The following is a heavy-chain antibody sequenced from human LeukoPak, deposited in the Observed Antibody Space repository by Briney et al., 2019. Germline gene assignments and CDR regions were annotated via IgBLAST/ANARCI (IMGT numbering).Heavy chain of an antibody. Sequence: GGSLRLSCAASGFTFSSYSMNWVRQAPGKGLEWVSSISSSSSYIYYADSVKGRLIISRDNAKNSLYLQMNSLRAEVTAVYYCARDYYYYDSSGYYYWGQGTLVTVSS. CDR3: ARDYYYYDSSGYYY. CDR2: ISSSSSYI. D-gene: IGHD3-22*01. V-gene: IGHV3-21*01. CDR1: GFTFSSYS. J-gene: IGHJ4*02.